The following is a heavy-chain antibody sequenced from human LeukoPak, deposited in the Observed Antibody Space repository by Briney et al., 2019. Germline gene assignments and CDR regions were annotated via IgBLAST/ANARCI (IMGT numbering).Heavy chain of an antibody. V-gene: IGHV6-1*01. J-gene: IGHJ6*02. CDR3: ARGRYCSSTSCYINFRRVGMDV. Sequence: SQTLSLTCAISGDSVSSNSAAWNWIRQSPSRGLEWLGRTYYRSKWYNDYAVSVKSRITINPDTSKNQFSLQLNSVTPEDTAVYYCARGRYCSSTSCYINFRRVGMDVWGQGTTVTVSS. CDR1: GDSVSSNSAA. CDR2: TYYRSKWYN. D-gene: IGHD2-2*02.